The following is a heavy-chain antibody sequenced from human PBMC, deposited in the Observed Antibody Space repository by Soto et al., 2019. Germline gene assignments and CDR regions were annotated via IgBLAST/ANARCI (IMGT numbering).Heavy chain of an antibody. D-gene: IGHD3-3*01. V-gene: IGHV4-34*01. CDR2: IIHSGST. J-gene: IGHJ6*02. Sequence: PSETLSLTCAVYGGSFSGYYWSWIRQPPGKGLEWIGEIIHSGSTNYNPSLKSRVTISVDTSKNQFSLKLSSVTAADTAVYYCARGRGDFWSGYYMDYYYGMDVWGQGTTVTASS. CDR3: ARGRGDFWSGYYMDYYYGMDV. CDR1: GGSFSGYY.